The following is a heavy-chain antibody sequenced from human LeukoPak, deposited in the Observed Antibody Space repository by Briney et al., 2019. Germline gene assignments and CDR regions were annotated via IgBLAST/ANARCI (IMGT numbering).Heavy chain of an antibody. Sequence: ASVKVSCKVSGYTLTELSMHWVRQAPGKGLEWMGGFDPEDGETIYAQKFQGGVTMTEDTSTDTAYMELSSLRSEDTAVYYCATAHYYYCRRRYYYYYYMDVWGKGTTVTVSS. J-gene: IGHJ6*03. CDR1: GYTLTELS. V-gene: IGHV1-24*01. CDR2: FDPEDGET. D-gene: IGHD3-22*01. CDR3: ATAHYYYCRRRYYYYYYMDV.